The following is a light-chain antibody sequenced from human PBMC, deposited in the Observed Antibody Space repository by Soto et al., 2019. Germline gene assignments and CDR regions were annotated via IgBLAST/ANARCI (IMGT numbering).Light chain of an antibody. Sequence: QSVLTQPSSVSGAPGQRVTISCTGSSSNIGAGFDVNWYHQLPGTAPKLLVFSNNNRPSGVPDRFSGSRSGTSASLAITGLQAVDEADYYCQSYDTSLNAYVFGTGTKVTVL. CDR2: SNN. J-gene: IGLJ1*01. CDR3: QSYDTSLNAYV. CDR1: SSNIGAGFD. V-gene: IGLV1-40*01.